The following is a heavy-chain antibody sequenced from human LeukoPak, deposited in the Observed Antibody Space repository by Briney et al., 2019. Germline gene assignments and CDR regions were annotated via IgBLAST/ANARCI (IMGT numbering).Heavy chain of an antibody. J-gene: IGHJ4*02. V-gene: IGHV1-18*01. CDR2: ISAYNGNT. CDR3: ARLTRDDSSGYYYGY. Sequence: GASVKVSCKASGYTFTSYGISWVRQAPGQGLEWMGWISAYNGNTNYAQKLQGRVTMTTDTSTSTAYMELRSLRSDDTAVYYCARLTRDDSSGYYYGYWGQGTLVTVSS. CDR1: GYTFTSYG. D-gene: IGHD3-22*01.